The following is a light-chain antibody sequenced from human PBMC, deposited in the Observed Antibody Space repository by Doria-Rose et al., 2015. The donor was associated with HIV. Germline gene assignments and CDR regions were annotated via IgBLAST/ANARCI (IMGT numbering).Light chain of an antibody. Sequence: TQPPESLGMSLGERATLNCKSNQSLLYTSKNYLAWYQQKPGQPLTLLIYWTSTRHSVVPARVSGSGSGTDVTLTISSLEAEDVAVYYCQQYYDTPSFGPGTTVDIK. CDR1: QSLLYTSKNY. J-gene: IGKJ3*01. CDR3: QQYYDTPS. V-gene: IGKV4-1*01. CDR2: WTS.